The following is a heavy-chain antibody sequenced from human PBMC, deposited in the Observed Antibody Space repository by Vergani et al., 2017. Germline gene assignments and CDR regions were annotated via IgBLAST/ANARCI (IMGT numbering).Heavy chain of an antibody. Sequence: EVQLVESGGGLVQPGGSLRLSCAASGFTFSSYWMSWVRQAPGKGLEWVSSISSSSSYIYYADSVKGRFTISRDNAKNSLYLQMNSLRAEDTAVYYCARDRAGLAVAGTTVGYWGQGTLVTVSS. V-gene: IGHV3-21*01. D-gene: IGHD6-19*01. CDR1: GFTFSSYW. CDR2: ISSSSSYI. CDR3: ARDRAGLAVAGTTVGY. J-gene: IGHJ4*02.